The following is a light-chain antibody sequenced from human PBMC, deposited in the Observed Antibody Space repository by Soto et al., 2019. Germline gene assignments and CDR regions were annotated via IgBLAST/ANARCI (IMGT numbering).Light chain of an antibody. Sequence: QSALTQPRSGSGSPGQSVTISCTGTSSDVGGYNFVSWYQQHPGKAPKLMIYEVSKRPSGVPDRFSGSKSGNTASLTISGLQAEDEADYYCCSYAGSYTWVFGGGTKLTVL. V-gene: IGLV2-11*01. CDR3: CSYAGSYTWV. J-gene: IGLJ3*02. CDR1: SSDVGGYNF. CDR2: EVS.